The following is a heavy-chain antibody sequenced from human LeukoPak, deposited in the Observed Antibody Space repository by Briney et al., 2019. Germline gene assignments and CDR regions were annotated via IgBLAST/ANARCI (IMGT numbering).Heavy chain of an antibody. J-gene: IGHJ4*02. Sequence: PGGSLRLSCAASGFPFGSFEMNWVRQAPGQGLEWVAYISSSGGTTYYADSVKGRFTISRDNAKNLVYLQMNSLRVEDTAVYYCARDFGIVDNRFDYWGQGALVTVSS. CDR3: ARDFGIVDNRFDY. D-gene: IGHD5-12*01. V-gene: IGHV3-48*03. CDR2: ISSSGGTT. CDR1: GFPFGSFE.